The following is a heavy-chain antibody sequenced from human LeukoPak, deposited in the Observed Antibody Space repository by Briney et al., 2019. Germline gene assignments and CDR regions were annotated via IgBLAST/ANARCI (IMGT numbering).Heavy chain of an antibody. V-gene: IGHV3-11*01. Sequence: GGSLRLSCAASGFTFSNFWMSWVRQAPGKGLEWVSYITNSGTTIYYADSVKGRFTISRDNAKNSLYLQMNSLRAEDTAVYYCARGLEYFDYWGQGTLVTVSS. CDR1: GFTFSNFW. CDR3: ARGLEYFDY. J-gene: IGHJ4*02. CDR2: ITNSGTTI.